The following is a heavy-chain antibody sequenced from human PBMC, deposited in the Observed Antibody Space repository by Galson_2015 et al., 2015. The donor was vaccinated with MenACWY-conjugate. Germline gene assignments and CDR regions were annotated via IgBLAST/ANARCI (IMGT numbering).Heavy chain of an antibody. CDR3: ARSHGSGVPYVLDV. D-gene: IGHD2-15*01. CDR1: GFSVSSNY. Sequence: SLRLSCAASGFSVSSNYMNWVRQAPGKGLEWVSVIFGGGSAYYEASVKGRFTISSDNSKNTLYLQMNNLRAEDTAVYFCARSHGSGVPYVLDVWGQATTVTVSS. V-gene: IGHV3-53*01. CDR2: IFGGGSA. J-gene: IGHJ6*02.